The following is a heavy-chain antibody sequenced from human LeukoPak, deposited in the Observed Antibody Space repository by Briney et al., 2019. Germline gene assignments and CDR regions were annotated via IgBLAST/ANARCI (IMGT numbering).Heavy chain of an antibody. CDR3: ARGLLWSYYFDY. Sequence: GGSLTLSCAASGFTVSSNYMSWVRQAPGKGLEWVSVIYSGGSTYYADSAKGRFTISRDNSKNTLYLQMNSLRAEDTAVYYCARGLLWSYYFDYWGQGTLVTVSS. CDR1: GFTVSSNY. V-gene: IGHV3-53*01. D-gene: IGHD2-21*01. CDR2: IYSGGST. J-gene: IGHJ4*02.